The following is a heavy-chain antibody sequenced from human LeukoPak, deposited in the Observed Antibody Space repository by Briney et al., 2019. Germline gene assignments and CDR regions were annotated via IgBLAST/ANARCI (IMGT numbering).Heavy chain of an antibody. CDR2: IKSKTDGGTT. V-gene: IGHV3-15*01. J-gene: IGHJ6*03. CDR1: GFTFSSYS. Sequence: GGSLRLSCAASGFTFSSYSMNWVRQAPGKGLEWVGRIKSKTDGGTTDYAAPVKGRFTISRDDSKNTLYLQMNSLKTEDTAVYYCTTSITIFTMDVWGKGTTVTISS. D-gene: IGHD3-9*01. CDR3: TTSITIFTMDV.